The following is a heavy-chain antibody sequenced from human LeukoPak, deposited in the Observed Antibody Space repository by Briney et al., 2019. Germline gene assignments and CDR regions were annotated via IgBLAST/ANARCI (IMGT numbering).Heavy chain of an antibody. Sequence: TGRSLRLSCAASGFSFNNYGMHWVRQAPGRGLEWVAMIPYDGSSEKYADFVKGRFTISRDNSKNTLYLQMNSLRDEDTALYYCAKPRVSIGSHFDYWGQGTLVTVSS. J-gene: IGHJ4*02. CDR2: IPYDGSSE. D-gene: IGHD2-15*01. CDR3: AKPRVSIGSHFDY. V-gene: IGHV3-30*18. CDR1: GFSFNNYG.